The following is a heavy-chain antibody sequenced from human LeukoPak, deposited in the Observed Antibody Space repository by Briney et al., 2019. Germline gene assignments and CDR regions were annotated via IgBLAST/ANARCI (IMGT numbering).Heavy chain of an antibody. CDR1: GFTFSSYA. CDR3: TRHPTPVDTATPSWFDP. Sequence: GGSLRLSCAASGFTFSSYAMSWVRQAPGKGLEWVSAISGSGGSTYYADSVKGRFTTSRDNSKNTLYLQMNSLRAEDRAVYYCTRHPTPVDTATPSWFDPWGQGTLVTVSS. CDR2: ISGSGGST. V-gene: IGHV3-23*01. J-gene: IGHJ5*02. D-gene: IGHD5-18*01.